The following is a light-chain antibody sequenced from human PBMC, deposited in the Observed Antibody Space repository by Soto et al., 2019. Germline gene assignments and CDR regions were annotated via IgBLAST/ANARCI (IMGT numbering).Light chain of an antibody. Sequence: EIVLTQSPGTLSLSPGERATLSCRAIQSVSSSNLAWYQQKPGQAPRLLIYGASSRATGIPDRFSGSGSGTDFTLTTSRLEPEDFAVYYCQQYGSSLTWTFGQGTKVEIK. V-gene: IGKV3-20*01. CDR2: GAS. CDR3: QQYGSSLTWT. J-gene: IGKJ1*01. CDR1: QSVSSSN.